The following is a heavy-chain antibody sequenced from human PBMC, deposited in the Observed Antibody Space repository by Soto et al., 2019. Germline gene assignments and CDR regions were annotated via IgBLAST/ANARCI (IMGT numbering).Heavy chain of an antibody. Sequence: ASVKVSCKASGNTFTSYDINWVRQATGHGLEWLGWINPNSGNIGYAQKFQGRVTMTRDTAIRTAYMEVSRLRSDDTAVYYCARGRASGSYYLLDYWGQGTLVTVSS. CDR2: INPNSGNI. D-gene: IGHD3-10*01. V-gene: IGHV1-8*01. J-gene: IGHJ4*02. CDR3: ARGRASGSYYLLDY. CDR1: GNTFTSYD.